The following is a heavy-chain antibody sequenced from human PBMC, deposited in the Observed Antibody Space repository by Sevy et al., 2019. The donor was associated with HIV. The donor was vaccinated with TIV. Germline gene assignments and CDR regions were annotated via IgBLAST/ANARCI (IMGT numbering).Heavy chain of an antibody. J-gene: IGHJ4*02. Sequence: GGSLRLFCSASGFRLNTYAMHWVRQAPGKGLEWVSVISSTGNFESYAASVKGRFTISKDNSKNTVSLQMNSLRPEETAMYYCARDAGYTTKFHPLHWGQGTLVTVSS. CDR3: ARDAGYTTKFHPLH. V-gene: IGHV3-30*04. D-gene: IGHD5-12*01. CDR1: GFRLNTYA. CDR2: ISSTGNFE.